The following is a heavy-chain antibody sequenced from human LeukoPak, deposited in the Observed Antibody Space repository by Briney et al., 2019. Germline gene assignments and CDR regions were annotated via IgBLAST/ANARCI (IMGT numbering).Heavy chain of an antibody. Sequence: PGGSLRLSCAASGFDFSIYTMTWVRQAPGKGLEWVSYISSSGSTIYYADSVKGRFTISRDNAKNSLYLQMNSLRAEDTAVYYCARGLAAHSRRNFDYWGQGTLVTVSS. V-gene: IGHV3-48*04. CDR3: ARGLAAHSRRNFDY. CDR2: ISSSGSTI. D-gene: IGHD2-15*01. J-gene: IGHJ4*02. CDR1: GFDFSIYT.